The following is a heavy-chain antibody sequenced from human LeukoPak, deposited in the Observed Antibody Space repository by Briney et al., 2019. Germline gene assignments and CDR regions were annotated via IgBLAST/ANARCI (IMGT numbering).Heavy chain of an antibody. D-gene: IGHD2-21*01. CDR2: IIHGGSP. CDR3: ARDRRYMVVSGGSGGFDP. J-gene: IGHJ5*02. Sequence: SETLSLTCTVSGNSISSGDNYWSWIRQPPGKGLEWIGEIIHGGSPNYNPSLKSRVTISVDTSKNQFSLKLSSVTAADTAVYYCARDRRYMVVSGGSGGFDPWGQGTLVTVSS. V-gene: IGHV4-38-2*02. CDR1: GNSISSGDNY.